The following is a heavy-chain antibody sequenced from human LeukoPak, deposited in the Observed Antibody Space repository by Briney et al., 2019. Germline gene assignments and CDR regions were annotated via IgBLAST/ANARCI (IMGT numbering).Heavy chain of an antibody. CDR2: INSDGSST. Sequence: GGSLRLSCAASGCTFSSYWMHWVRQAPGKGLVWVSRINSDGSSTSYADSVEGRFTISRDNAKNTLYLQMNSLRAEDTAVYYCASIAAAGTRADPWGQGTLVTVSS. D-gene: IGHD6-13*01. J-gene: IGHJ5*02. CDR1: GCTFSSYW. CDR3: ASIAAAGTRADP. V-gene: IGHV3-74*01.